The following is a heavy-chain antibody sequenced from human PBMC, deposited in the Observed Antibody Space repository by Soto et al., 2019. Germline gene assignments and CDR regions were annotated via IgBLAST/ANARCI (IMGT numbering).Heavy chain of an antibody. D-gene: IGHD2-2*02. CDR3: ARAPGYCSSTSFYRGYNWFDP. CDR1: GGSIISGGYY. J-gene: IGHJ5*02. CDR2: IYYSGST. Sequence: TLSPTCTVSGGSIISGGYYRNCIRQHPWRGLELIGYIYYSGSTYYNPSLKSRVTISVDTSKNQFSLKLSSVTAADTGVYYCARAPGYCSSTSFYRGYNWFDPWGQGTLVTVSS. V-gene: IGHV4-31*03.